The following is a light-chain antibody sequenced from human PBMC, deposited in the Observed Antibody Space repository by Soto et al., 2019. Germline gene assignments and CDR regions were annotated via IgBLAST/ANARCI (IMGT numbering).Light chain of an antibody. CDR3: QQYGRSPTT. Sequence: EIVLTQSPGTLSLSPGERASLSCRASQSVSSNYLAWFQQKPGQAPRLLISGASSRATGIPDRFSGSGSGTDFTLTISRLEPEDFAVYYCQQYGRSPTTFGQGTKVDIK. J-gene: IGKJ1*01. CDR1: QSVSSNY. CDR2: GAS. V-gene: IGKV3-20*01.